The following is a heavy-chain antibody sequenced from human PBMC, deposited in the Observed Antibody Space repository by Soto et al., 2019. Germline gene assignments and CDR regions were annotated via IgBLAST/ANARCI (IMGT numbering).Heavy chain of an antibody. J-gene: IGHJ5*02. D-gene: IGHD3-10*01. CDR2: ISGSGGST. CDR3: AKDFYGSGSYGWFDP. CDR1: GFTFSSYA. Sequence: GGSLRLSCAASGFTFSSYAMSWVRQAPGKGLEWVSAISGSGGSTYYADSVKGRFTISRDNSKNTLYLQMNSLRAEDTAVYYCAKDFYGSGSYGWFDPWGQGTLVTVSS. V-gene: IGHV3-23*01.